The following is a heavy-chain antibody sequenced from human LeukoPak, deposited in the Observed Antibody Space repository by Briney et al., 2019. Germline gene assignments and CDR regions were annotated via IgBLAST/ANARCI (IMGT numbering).Heavy chain of an antibody. CDR1: GGSFSGYY. CDR2: INHSGST. Sequence: SETLSLTCAVYGGSFSGYYWSWIRQPPGKGLEWIGEINHSGSTNYNPSLKSRVTISVDTSKNQFSLKLSSVTAADTAVYYCARRPPAGKKGNWFDPWGQGTLVTVSS. CDR3: ARRPPAGKKGNWFDP. J-gene: IGHJ5*02. D-gene: IGHD1-1*01. V-gene: IGHV4-34*01.